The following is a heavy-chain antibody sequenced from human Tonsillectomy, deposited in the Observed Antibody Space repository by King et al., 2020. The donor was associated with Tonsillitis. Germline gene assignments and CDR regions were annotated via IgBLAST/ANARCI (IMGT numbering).Heavy chain of an antibody. Sequence: VQLVESGGGLVQPGGSLRLSCAASGFTFSNYAMNWVRQAPGKGLEWVSGIVGSGAGTYYADSVKGRFTISRDNSKNTQYLQMNSLRAEDTAVYYCAKTSYSSSFGLDVWGQGTTVTVSS. CDR2: IVGSGAGT. V-gene: IGHV3-23*04. CDR3: AKTSYSSSFGLDV. D-gene: IGHD6-6*01. J-gene: IGHJ6*02. CDR1: GFTFSNYA.